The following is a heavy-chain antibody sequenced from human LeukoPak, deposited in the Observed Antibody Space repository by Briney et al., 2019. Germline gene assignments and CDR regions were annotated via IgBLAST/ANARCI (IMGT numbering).Heavy chain of an antibody. Sequence: GASVKVSCKASGYPFTSYDINWVRQAPGQGLERMGRIIPILGIANYAQKFQGRVTITADKSTSTAYMELSSLRSEDTAVYYCARDLQDGYNPDYYFDYWGQGTLVTVSS. V-gene: IGHV1-69*04. CDR2: IIPILGIA. CDR3: ARDLQDGYNPDYYFDY. CDR1: GYPFTSYD. J-gene: IGHJ4*02. D-gene: IGHD5-24*01.